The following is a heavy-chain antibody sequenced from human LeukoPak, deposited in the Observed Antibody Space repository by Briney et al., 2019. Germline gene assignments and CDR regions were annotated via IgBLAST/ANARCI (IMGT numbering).Heavy chain of an antibody. D-gene: IGHD5-18*01. CDR3: ARGQRGYSYGN. J-gene: IGHJ4*02. CDR2: IYYSGST. CDR1: GGSISSNNW. Sequence: SETLSLTCAVSGGSISSNNWWGWVRQPPGKGLEWIGYIYYSGSTNYNPSLKSRVTISVDTSKNQFSLKLSSVTAADTAVYYCARGQRGYSYGNWGQGTLVTVSS. V-gene: IGHV4-4*02.